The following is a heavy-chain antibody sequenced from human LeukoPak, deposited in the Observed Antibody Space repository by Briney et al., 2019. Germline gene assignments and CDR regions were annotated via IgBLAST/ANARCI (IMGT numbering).Heavy chain of an antibody. CDR1: GDSVSSSSYY. D-gene: IGHD3-16*01. J-gene: IGHJ5*02. V-gene: IGHV4-39*07. Sequence: SETLSLTCTVSGDSVSSSSYYWGWLRQPPGKGLEWIGNIYYTGSTFYNPSLKSRVTISVDTSKNQFSLKLSSVTAADTAVYYCARDPNYGQLDPWGQGTLVTVSS. CDR2: IYYTGST. CDR3: ARDPNYGQLDP.